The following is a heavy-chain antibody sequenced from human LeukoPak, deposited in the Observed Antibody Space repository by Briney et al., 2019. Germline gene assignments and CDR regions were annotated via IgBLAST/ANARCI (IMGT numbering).Heavy chain of an antibody. V-gene: IGHV1-2*04. CDR2: INPNSGGT. Sequence: ASVKVPCKASGYTFTGYYMHWVRQAPGQGLEWMGWINPNSGGTNYAQKFQGWVTMTRDTSISTAYMELSRLRSDDTAVYYCASAQYSSSWSDGYYYMDVWGKGTTVTVSS. D-gene: IGHD6-13*01. J-gene: IGHJ6*03. CDR1: GYTFTGYY. CDR3: ASAQYSSSWSDGYYYMDV.